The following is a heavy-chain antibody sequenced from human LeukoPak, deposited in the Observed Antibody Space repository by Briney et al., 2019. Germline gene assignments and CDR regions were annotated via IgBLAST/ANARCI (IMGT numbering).Heavy chain of an antibody. Sequence: ASVKVSCKASGYTFTSYDINWVRQATGQGRERMGWMKPNSGNKGYAQKFQGRVTITTHTYISTDYMKLSSLRSEDTAVYYCARGSHDFWRGYNTLSEYYMDVWGKGATVTVSS. D-gene: IGHD3-3*01. CDR2: MKPNSGNK. CDR3: ARGSHDFWRGYNTLSEYYMDV. V-gene: IGHV1-8*03. CDR1: GYTFTSYD. J-gene: IGHJ6*03.